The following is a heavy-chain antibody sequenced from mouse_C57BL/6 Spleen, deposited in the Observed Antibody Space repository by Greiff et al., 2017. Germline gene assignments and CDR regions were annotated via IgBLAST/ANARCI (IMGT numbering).Heavy chain of an antibody. Sequence: VQLQQSGPGLVAPSQSLSITCTVSGFSLTSYAISWVRQPPGKGLEWLGVIWTGGGTNYNSALKSRLSISKDNSKSQVFLKMNSLQTDDTARYYCAREVDYYDYYAMDYWGQGTSVTVSS. CDR3: AREVDYYDYYAMDY. V-gene: IGHV2-9-1*01. CDR1: GFSLTSYA. D-gene: IGHD1-1*01. CDR2: IWTGGGT. J-gene: IGHJ4*01.